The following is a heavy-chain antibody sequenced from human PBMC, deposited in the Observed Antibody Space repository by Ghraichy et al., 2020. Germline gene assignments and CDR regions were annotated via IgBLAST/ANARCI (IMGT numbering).Heavy chain of an antibody. CDR2: IYHSGST. Sequence: SETLSLTCAVSGYSISSGYYWGWIRQPPGKGLEWIGSIYHSGSTYYNPSLKSRVTISVDTSKNQSSLKLSSVTAADTAVYYCAREPSVVTPSWYFDLWGRGTLVTVSS. J-gene: IGHJ2*01. D-gene: IGHD4-23*01. CDR1: GYSISSGYY. CDR3: AREPSVVTPSWYFDL. V-gene: IGHV4-38-2*02.